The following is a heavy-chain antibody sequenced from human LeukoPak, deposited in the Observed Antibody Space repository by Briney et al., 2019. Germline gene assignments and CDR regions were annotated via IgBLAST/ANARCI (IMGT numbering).Heavy chain of an antibody. CDR2: IYYSGST. Sequence: SETLSLTCTVSGGSISSGDYYWSWIRQPPGKGLEWIGYIYYSGSTYYNPSLKSRVTISVDTSKNQFSLKLSSVTAADTAVYYCAREMATISVVGWFDPWDQGTLVTVSS. V-gene: IGHV4-30-4*01. D-gene: IGHD5-24*01. J-gene: IGHJ5*02. CDR3: AREMATISVVGWFDP. CDR1: GGSISSGDYY.